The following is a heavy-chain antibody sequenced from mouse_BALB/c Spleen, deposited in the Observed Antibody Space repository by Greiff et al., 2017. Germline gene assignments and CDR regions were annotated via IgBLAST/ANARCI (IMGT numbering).Heavy chain of an antibody. Sequence: QVQLQQSGAELMKPGASVKISCKATGYTFSSYWIEWVKQRPGHGLEWIGEILPGSGRTNYNETFKGKATFTADTSSNTAYMQLSSLTSEDSAVYYCVRIYYDYDIAYWGQGTLVTVSA. CDR1: GYTFSSYW. CDR3: VRIYYDYDIAY. J-gene: IGHJ3*01. CDR2: ILPGSGRT. V-gene: IGHV1-9*01. D-gene: IGHD2-4*01.